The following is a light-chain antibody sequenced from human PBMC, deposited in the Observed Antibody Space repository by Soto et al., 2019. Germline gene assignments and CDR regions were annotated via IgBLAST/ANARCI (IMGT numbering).Light chain of an antibody. CDR1: QSVRNNY. CDR2: DVS. CDR3: HLYGSTPLT. Sequence: EIVLTQSPGTLSSSPGERATLSCRASQSVRNNYLAWYQQKPGQPPRFLIYDVSTRAAGIPDRFSGSGSGTDFTLTISRLEPEDFAVYYCHLYGSTPLTFGGGTKVEIE. V-gene: IGKV3-20*01. J-gene: IGKJ4*01.